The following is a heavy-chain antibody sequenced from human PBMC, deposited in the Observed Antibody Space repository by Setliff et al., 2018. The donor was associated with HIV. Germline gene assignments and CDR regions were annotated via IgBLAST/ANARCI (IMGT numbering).Heavy chain of an antibody. J-gene: IGHJ4*01. CDR2: INTSGGSA. D-gene: IGHD6-19*01. CDR1: GYTFTSYP. CDR3: ARNQGDSSGWYAGDY. V-gene: IGHV1-46*01. Sequence: ASVKVSCKASGYTFTSYPMHWVQQAPGQGLEWMGVINTSGGSAGYAEKFRGRVTMTRDTSTSTVYMDLRNLRSEDTAVYYCARNQGDSSGWYAGDYWGHGTLVTVSS.